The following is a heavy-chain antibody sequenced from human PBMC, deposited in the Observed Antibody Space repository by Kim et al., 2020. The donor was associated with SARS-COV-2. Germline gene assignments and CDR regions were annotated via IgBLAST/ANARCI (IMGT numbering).Heavy chain of an antibody. CDR3: ARPRSGNYYDAFDI. Sequence: GGSLRLSCAASGFTFSIYAMYWVRQAPGKGLEWVAVISYDASNEYYADSVKGRFTISRDNSKNTLYLQMNSLRAEDTAVYYCARPRSGNYYDAFDIWGQGTMVTVSS. V-gene: IGHV3-30-3*01. J-gene: IGHJ3*02. CDR2: ISYDASNE. D-gene: IGHD1-26*01. CDR1: GFTFSIYA.